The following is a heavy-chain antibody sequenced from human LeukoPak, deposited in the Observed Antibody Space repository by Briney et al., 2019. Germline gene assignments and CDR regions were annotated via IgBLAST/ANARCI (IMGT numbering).Heavy chain of an antibody. V-gene: IGHV4-61*02. CDR1: GGSISSGSYY. D-gene: IGHD6-19*01. CDR3: ARAMLPGIAVA. CDR2: IYTSGST. J-gene: IGHJ4*02. Sequence: PSETLSLTCTVSGGSISSGSYYWSWIRQPAGKGLEWIGRIYTSGSTNYNPSLKSRVTISVDTSKSQFSLKLSSVTAADTAVYYCARAMLPGIAVAWGQGTLVTVSS.